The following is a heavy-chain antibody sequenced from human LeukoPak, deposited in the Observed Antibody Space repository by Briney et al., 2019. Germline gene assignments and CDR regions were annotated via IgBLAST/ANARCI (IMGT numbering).Heavy chain of an antibody. D-gene: IGHD3-9*01. V-gene: IGHV3-23*01. CDR3: ARGYYKDWFDP. Sequence: DSVKGRFTISRDNSKNTLYLQMNSLRAEDTAVYYCARGYYKDWFDPWGQGTLVTVSS. J-gene: IGHJ5*02.